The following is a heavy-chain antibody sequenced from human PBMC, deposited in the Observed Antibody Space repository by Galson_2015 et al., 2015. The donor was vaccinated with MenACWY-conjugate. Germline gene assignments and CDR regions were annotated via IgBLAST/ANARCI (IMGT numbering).Heavy chain of an antibody. CDR1: GFTFNNYW. J-gene: IGHJ4*02. V-gene: IGHV3-74*01. CDR2: IKADGSFS. CDR3: ARDNNWYFDS. Sequence: SLRLSCAASGFTFNNYWMHWVRQPPGKGLEWISDIKADGSFSNYADSVKGRFTISTDNAKNMVYLKMDGLGDEDTAVYFCARDNNWYFDSWGQGTLVTVSS. D-gene: IGHD1-1*01.